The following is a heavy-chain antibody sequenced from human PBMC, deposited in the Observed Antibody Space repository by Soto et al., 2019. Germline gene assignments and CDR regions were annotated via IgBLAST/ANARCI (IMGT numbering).Heavy chain of an antibody. V-gene: IGHV3-30*02. J-gene: IGHJ5*02. CDR2: IWYDGSNK. Sequence: GGSLRLSCTASGFTFSDYDMHWVRQAPGKGLEWVAVIWYDGSNKYYADSVKGRFTISRDNSKNTLYLQMNSLRAEDTAVYYCAKDRTAAAHHWGQGTLVTVSS. CDR3: AKDRTAAAHH. D-gene: IGHD6-13*01. CDR1: GFTFSDYD.